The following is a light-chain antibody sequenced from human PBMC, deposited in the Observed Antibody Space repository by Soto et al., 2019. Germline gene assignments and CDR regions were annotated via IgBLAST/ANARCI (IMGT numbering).Light chain of an antibody. CDR1: SSDVGGYNY. J-gene: IGLJ2*01. CDR2: EVS. CDR3: SSYTSSNTLI. Sequence: QSALTQPASVSGSPGQSITISCTGTSSDVGGYNYVSWYQQQSGKAPKLMIHEVSNRPSGVSSRFSGSKSGNTASLTISGLQAEDEADYYCSSYTSSNTLIFGGGTKLTVL. V-gene: IGLV2-14*01.